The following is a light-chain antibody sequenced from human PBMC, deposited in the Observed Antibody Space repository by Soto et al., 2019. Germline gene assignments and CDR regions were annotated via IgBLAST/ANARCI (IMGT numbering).Light chain of an antibody. J-gene: IGKJ2*01. V-gene: IGKV1-33*01. CDR3: QQYGNLPPYT. CDR2: DAS. Sequence: DIQMTQSPSSLSASVADRVTITCQASQDISNYLNWYQQKPGKAPKLLIYDASNLETGVPSRFTGSGCGTVFTFTISSLQPEDIATYYCQQYGNLPPYTFGQGTKLEI. CDR1: QDISNY.